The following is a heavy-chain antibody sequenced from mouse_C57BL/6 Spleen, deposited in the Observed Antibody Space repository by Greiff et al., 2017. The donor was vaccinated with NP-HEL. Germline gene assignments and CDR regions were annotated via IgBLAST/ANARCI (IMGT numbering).Heavy chain of an antibody. Sequence: QVQLQQSGAELAKPGASVTLSCKASGYTFTRYWMHWVKQRPGQGLEWIGYINPSSGYTKYNQKFKDKATLTADKSSSTAYMQLSSLTYEDSAVYYCAREDSNYAWCAYWGQGTQVTVSA. CDR1: GYTFTRYW. CDR3: AREDSNYAWCAY. CDR2: INPSSGYT. V-gene: IGHV1-7*01. J-gene: IGHJ3*01. D-gene: IGHD2-5*01.